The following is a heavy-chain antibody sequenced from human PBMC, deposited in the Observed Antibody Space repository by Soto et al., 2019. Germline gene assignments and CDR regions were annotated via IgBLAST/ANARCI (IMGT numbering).Heavy chain of an antibody. V-gene: IGHV1-46*01. D-gene: IGHD5-18*01. CDR3: ARDPSGYKSGLRSRYHYGMDV. Sequence: QVQLVQSGAEVKKPGASVKVSCNVFGYTFTTYYIHWMRQAPGQGLEWMGIINPIGGSTNYAQNFQGRVTMTRDTSTSTVYMELSSLRSDDTAVYYCARDPSGYKSGLRSRYHYGMDVWGQGTTVTVSS. CDR1: GYTFTTYY. J-gene: IGHJ6*02. CDR2: INPIGGST.